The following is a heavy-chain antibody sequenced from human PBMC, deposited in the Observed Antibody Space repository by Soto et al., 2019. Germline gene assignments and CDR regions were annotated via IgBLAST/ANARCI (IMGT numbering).Heavy chain of an antibody. V-gene: IGHV1-18*01. Sequence: QVQLVQSGAELKKPGASVKVPCKASGYTFNNYGIGWVRQAPGQGLEWMGWISVYNGYANYAQKFQGRIIMTADTSTSTAYMELRSLRSDDTAIYYCAKNITSWYDYWGQGSLVTVSS. J-gene: IGHJ4*02. D-gene: IGHD6-13*01. CDR3: AKNITSWYDY. CDR2: ISVYNGYA. CDR1: GYTFNNYG.